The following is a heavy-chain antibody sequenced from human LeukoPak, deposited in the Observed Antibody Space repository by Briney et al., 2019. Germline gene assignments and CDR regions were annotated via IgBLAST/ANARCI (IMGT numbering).Heavy chain of an antibody. CDR2: ISAYNGNT. V-gene: IGHV1-18*04. D-gene: IGHD1-26*01. Sequence: ASVKVSCKASGYTFTGYYMHWVRQAPGQGLEWMGWISAYNGNTNYAQKLQGRVTMTTDTSTSTAYMELRSLRSDDTAVYYCARDGDSGSYHYFDYWGQGTLVTVSS. CDR3: ARDGDSGSYHYFDY. J-gene: IGHJ4*02. CDR1: GYTFTGYY.